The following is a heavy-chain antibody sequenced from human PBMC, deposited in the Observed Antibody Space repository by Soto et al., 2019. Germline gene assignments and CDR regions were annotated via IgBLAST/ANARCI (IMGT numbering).Heavy chain of an antibody. CDR3: ARTWMVRGVPYYMDV. Sequence: QVQLVQSGAEVKKPGASVKVSCKASGYTFTSYAMHWVRQAPGQRLEWMGWINAGNGNTKYSQKFQGRVTITRDTSASTAYMELSSLRSEDTAVYYCARTWMVRGVPYYMDVWGKGTTVTVSS. CDR2: INAGNGNT. J-gene: IGHJ6*03. D-gene: IGHD3-10*01. CDR1: GYTFTSYA. V-gene: IGHV1-3*01.